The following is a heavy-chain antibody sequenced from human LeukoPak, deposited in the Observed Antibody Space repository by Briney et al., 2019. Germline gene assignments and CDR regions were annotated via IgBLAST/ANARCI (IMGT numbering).Heavy chain of an antibody. Sequence: PGGSLRLSCAASGFTFSSYWMSWVRQAPGKGLEWVANIKQDGSEKYYVDSVKGRFTIPRDNAKNSLYLQMNSLRAEDTAVYYCARVNSHNVLRFLEWPQWGHYYYYMDVWGKGTTVTVSS. CDR1: GFTFSSYW. D-gene: IGHD3-3*01. V-gene: IGHV3-7*01. CDR2: IKQDGSEK. CDR3: ARVNSHNVLRFLEWPQWGHYYYYMDV. J-gene: IGHJ6*03.